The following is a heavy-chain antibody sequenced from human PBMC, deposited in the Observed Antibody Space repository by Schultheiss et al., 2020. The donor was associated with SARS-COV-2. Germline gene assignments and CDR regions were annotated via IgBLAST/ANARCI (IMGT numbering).Heavy chain of an antibody. J-gene: IGHJ6*03. CDR2: IYTSGST. D-gene: IGHD2-2*01. Sequence: SETLSLSCTVSGGSINSYYWSWIRQPAGKGLEWIGRIYTSGSTNYNPSLKSRVTMSVDTSKNQFSLKLSSVTAADTAVYYCARNIVVVSSGGDYYYYYMDVWGKGTTVTVSS. CDR1: GGSINSYY. CDR3: ARNIVVVSSGGDYYYYYMDV. V-gene: IGHV4-4*07.